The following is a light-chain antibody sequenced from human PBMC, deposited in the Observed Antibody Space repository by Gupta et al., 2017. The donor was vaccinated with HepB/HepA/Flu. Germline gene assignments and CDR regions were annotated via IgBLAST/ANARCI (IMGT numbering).Light chain of an antibody. Sequence: QAVVTQEPSLPVSPGGTVTLNCGSSTGAVTSGHYPYWFQQKPGQAPRTLIYDTSNKHSWTPARFSGSLLGGKAALTLSGAQPEDEAEYYCLLSYSGARVVFGGGTKLTVL. CDR2: DTS. CDR1: TGAVTSGHY. V-gene: IGLV7-46*01. CDR3: LLSYSGARVV. J-gene: IGLJ2*01.